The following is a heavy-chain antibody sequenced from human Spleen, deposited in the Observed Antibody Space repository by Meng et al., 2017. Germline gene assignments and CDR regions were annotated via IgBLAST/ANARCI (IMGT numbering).Heavy chain of an antibody. CDR2: INVGKGIT. Sequence: ASVKVSCKASGYTFSRNSMHWVRQAPGQRLEWMGWINVGKGITKHSQKFQGRVTMTRNTSISTAYMELSSLRSEDTAVYYCARGSEDGYNYGYWGQGTLVTVSS. J-gene: IGHJ4*02. D-gene: IGHD5-24*01. CDR3: ARGSEDGYNYGY. CDR1: GYTFSRNS. V-gene: IGHV1-3*01.